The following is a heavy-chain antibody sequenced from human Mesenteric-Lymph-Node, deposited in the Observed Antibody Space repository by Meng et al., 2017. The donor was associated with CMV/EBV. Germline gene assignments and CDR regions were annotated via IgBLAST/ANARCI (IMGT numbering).Heavy chain of an antibody. Sequence: GESLKISCAASGFTFSSYSMNWVRQAPGRGLEWVSSISSSSSYIYYADSVKGRFTVSRDNSKNTLFLQMNSLRVDDTAVYYCAKASTEYGDYGDAMDVWGQGTTVTVSS. CDR2: ISSSSSYI. D-gene: IGHD4-17*01. CDR1: GFTFSSYS. J-gene: IGHJ6*02. V-gene: IGHV3-21*01. CDR3: AKASTEYGDYGDAMDV.